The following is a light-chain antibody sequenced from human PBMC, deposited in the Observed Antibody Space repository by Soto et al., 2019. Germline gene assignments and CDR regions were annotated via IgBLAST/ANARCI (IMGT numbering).Light chain of an antibody. V-gene: IGLV4-69*01. Sequence: QSVLTQSPSASASLGASVKLTCTLSSGHRSYAIAWHQQEPEKGPRYLMNVNSDGSHSKGDGIPDRFSGSSSGAERYLTISSLQSEDEADYYCQTWDTGIQVFGGGTKLTVL. CDR3: QTWDTGIQV. CDR2: VNSDGSH. J-gene: IGLJ2*01. CDR1: SGHRSYA.